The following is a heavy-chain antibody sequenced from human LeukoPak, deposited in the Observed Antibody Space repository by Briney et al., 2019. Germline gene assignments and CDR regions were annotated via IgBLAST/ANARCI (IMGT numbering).Heavy chain of an antibody. CDR2: IYSGGST. CDR3: ARSTLLSSWYGYYFDY. D-gene: IGHD6-13*01. V-gene: IGHV3-66*01. CDR1: GFTVSSKY. Sequence: GGSLRLSCAASGFTVSSKYMSWVRQAPGKGLEWVSVIYSGGSTYYADSVKGRFTISRDNSRNTLYLQMSSLRAEDTAVYYCARSTLLSSWYGYYFDYWGQGTLVTVSS. J-gene: IGHJ4*02.